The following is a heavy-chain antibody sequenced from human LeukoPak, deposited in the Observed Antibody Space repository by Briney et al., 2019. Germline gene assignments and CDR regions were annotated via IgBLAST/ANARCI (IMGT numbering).Heavy chain of an antibody. J-gene: IGHJ4*02. V-gene: IGHV3-30*02. CDR3: AKDRYIVATTFDY. D-gene: IGHD5-12*01. CDR2: IRYDASNK. Sequence: GGSLRLSCAASGFIFSNYGMHWLRQAPGKGLEWVAFIRYDASNKYYADSVKGRFTISRDNSKKTLYLQMNSLRAEDTAVYYCAKDRYIVATTFDYWGQGTLVTVSS. CDR1: GFIFSNYG.